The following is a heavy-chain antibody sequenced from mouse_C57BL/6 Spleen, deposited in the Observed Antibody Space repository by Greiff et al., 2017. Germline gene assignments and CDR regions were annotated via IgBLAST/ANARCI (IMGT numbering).Heavy chain of an antibody. J-gene: IGHJ3*01. D-gene: IGHD1-1*01. Sequence: EVQGVESGGGLVKPGGSLKLSCAASGFTFSDYGMHWVRQAPEKGLEWVAYISSGSSTIYYADTVKGRFTISRDNAKNTLCLQMTSLRSEDTDMYYCARGYGSSSFAYWGQGTLVTVSA. CDR2: ISSGSSTI. CDR1: GFTFSDYG. V-gene: IGHV5-17*01. CDR3: ARGYGSSSFAY.